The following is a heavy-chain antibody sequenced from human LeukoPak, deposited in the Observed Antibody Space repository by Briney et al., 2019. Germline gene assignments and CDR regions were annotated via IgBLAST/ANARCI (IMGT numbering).Heavy chain of an antibody. V-gene: IGHV3-21*01. J-gene: IGHJ4*02. CDR1: GFTFSSYS. CDR2: ISSGSSCI. Sequence: GGSLRLSCAASGFTFSSYSMNWVRQAPGKGLEWVSSISSGSSCIYYADSVKGRFTISRDNAKNSLYLQVNSLKAEDTAVYYCARDAVDSLDYWGQGTLVTVSS. D-gene: IGHD3-9*01. CDR3: ARDAVDSLDY.